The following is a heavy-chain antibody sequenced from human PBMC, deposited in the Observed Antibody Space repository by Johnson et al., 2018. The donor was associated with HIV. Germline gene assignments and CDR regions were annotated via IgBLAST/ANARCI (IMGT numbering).Heavy chain of an antibody. V-gene: IGHV3-66*01. CDR2: IYAGNRT. CDR1: GFTVNSNY. J-gene: IGHJ3*02. CDR3: ARDSIPSPYCSSCYYEDAFDI. D-gene: IGHD3-22*01. Sequence: EVQLVESGGGLVQPGGSLRLSCAASGFTVNSNYMSWVRQAPGKGLEWVSVIYAGNRTYYADSVKGRFTISRDKSKNSLYLQMNSLRAEDTAVYYCARDSIPSPYCSSCYYEDAFDIWGQGTMVTVSS.